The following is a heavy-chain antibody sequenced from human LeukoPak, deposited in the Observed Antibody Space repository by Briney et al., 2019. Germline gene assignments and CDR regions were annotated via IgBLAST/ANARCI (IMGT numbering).Heavy chain of an antibody. J-gene: IGHJ4*02. V-gene: IGHV4-39*07. D-gene: IGHD4-11*01. CDR2: VYHSGIT. CDR1: GGSVTNTNYY. Sequence: SETLSLTCTVSGGSVTNTNYYWAWIRQPPGEGLEWIGSVYHSGITYYTPSLKSRVSISVDTSKNQFSLKMTSVTAADTAVYYCAREWQYQFDSWGQGSLVTVSS. CDR3: AREWQYQFDS.